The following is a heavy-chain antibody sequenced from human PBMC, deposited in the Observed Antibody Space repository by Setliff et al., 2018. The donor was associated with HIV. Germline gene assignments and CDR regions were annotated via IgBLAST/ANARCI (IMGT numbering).Heavy chain of an antibody. CDR2: ISVYNGNT. CDR1: GYTFTNNG. CDR3: ARVPRTGPLDY. J-gene: IGHJ4*02. V-gene: IGHV1-18*01. Sequence: GASVKVSCKASGYTFTNNGINWVRQAPGQGLEWMGWISVYNGNTNYAEKFQGRVTMTTDTSTSTAYMDLRSLRADDTALYYCARVPRTGPLDYWGQGTLVTVSS.